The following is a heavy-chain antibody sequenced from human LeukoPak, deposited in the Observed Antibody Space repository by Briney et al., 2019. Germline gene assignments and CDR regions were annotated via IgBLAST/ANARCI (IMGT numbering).Heavy chain of an antibody. D-gene: IGHD1-26*01. Sequence: SETLSLTCTVSGGSISSYYWSWIRQPAGKGLEWIGRIYTSGSTNYNPSLKSRVTMSVDTSKYQFSLKLSSVTAADTAVYYCARDSGSYSHDAFDIWGQGTMVTVSS. CDR3: ARDSGSYSHDAFDI. CDR2: IYTSGST. CDR1: GGSISSYY. V-gene: IGHV4-4*07. J-gene: IGHJ3*02.